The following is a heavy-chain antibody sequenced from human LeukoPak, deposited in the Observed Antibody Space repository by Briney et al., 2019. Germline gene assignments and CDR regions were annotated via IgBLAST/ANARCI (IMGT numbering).Heavy chain of an antibody. V-gene: IGHV3-23*01. Sequence: GGSLRLSCAASGFTFSSYAMSWVRQAPGKGLEWVSAISGSGGSTYYADSVKGRFTISRDNSRNTLYLQMNSLRAEDTAVYYCASGGNSGWETEPLDYWGQGTLVTVSS. CDR3: ASGGNSGWETEPLDY. J-gene: IGHJ4*02. CDR1: GFTFSSYA. D-gene: IGHD6-19*01. CDR2: ISGSGGST.